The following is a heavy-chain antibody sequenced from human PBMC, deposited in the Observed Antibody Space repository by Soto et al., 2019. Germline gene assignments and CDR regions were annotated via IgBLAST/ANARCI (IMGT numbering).Heavy chain of an antibody. V-gene: IGHV4-39*01. CDR2: IYYSGST. D-gene: IGHD3-16*02. CDR3: ASYPYDYIWGSYRYGSVYYFDY. Sequence: SETLSLTCTVSGGSISSSSYYWGWIRQPPGKGLEWIGSIYYSGSTYYNPSLKSRVTISVDTSKNQFSLKLSSVTAADTAVYYCASYPYDYIWGSYRYGSVYYFDYWGQGTLVTVS. CDR1: GGSISSSSYY. J-gene: IGHJ4*02.